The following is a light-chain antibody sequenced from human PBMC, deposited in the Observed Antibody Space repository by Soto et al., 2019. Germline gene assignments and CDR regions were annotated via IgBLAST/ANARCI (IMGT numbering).Light chain of an antibody. CDR2: KAS. CDR1: QSISTY. V-gene: IGKV1-5*03. CDR3: QHYSTYSRA. J-gene: IGKJ1*01. Sequence: DIQITQSPSTLSASLGDRVTITCRASQSISTYLAWYQQKPGKAPKLLIYKASSLESGVPSRFSGSGSGTEFTLTISSLQPDDFATYYCQHYSTYSRAFGQGTKVEIK.